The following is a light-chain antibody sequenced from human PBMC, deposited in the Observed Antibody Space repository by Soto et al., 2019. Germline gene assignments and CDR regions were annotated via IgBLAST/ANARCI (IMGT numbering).Light chain of an antibody. J-gene: IGKJ4*01. CDR2: AAS. CDR1: QSISSY. V-gene: IGKV1-39*01. Sequence: DIQMTQSPSSLSASVGDRVTITCRASQSISSYLNWYQQKPGKAPKLLIYAASSLQSGVPSRFSGSGSGIDFTLTISSLQPEDFATYYCQQSYSTRPLTFGGGTKVDIK. CDR3: QQSYSTRPLT.